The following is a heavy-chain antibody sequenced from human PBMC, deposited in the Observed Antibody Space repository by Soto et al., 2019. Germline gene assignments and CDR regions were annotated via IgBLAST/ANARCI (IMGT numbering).Heavy chain of an antibody. CDR2: INPSGGST. CDR1: GYTFTSYY. Sequence: ASVKVSCKASGYTFTSYYMHWVRQAPGQGLEWMGIINPSGGSTSYAQKFQGRVTMTRDTSTSTVHMELSSLRSEDTAVYYCARGSPLRYFDWLLFPWGQGTLVTVSS. CDR3: ARGSPLRYFDWLLFP. D-gene: IGHD3-9*01. J-gene: IGHJ5*02. V-gene: IGHV1-46*01.